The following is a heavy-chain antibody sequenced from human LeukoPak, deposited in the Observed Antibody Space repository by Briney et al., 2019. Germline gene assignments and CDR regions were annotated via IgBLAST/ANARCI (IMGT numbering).Heavy chain of an antibody. CDR1: GGSISSYY. CDR3: ARFQIAVAGNWFDP. J-gene: IGHJ5*02. CDR2: IYYSGST. Sequence: SETLSLTCTVSGGSISSYYWSWIRQPPGKGLEWLGYIYYSGSTNYNPSLKSRVTISVDTSKNQFSLKLSSVTAADTAVYYCARFQIAVAGNWFDPWGQGTLVTVSS. D-gene: IGHD6-19*01. V-gene: IGHV4-59*01.